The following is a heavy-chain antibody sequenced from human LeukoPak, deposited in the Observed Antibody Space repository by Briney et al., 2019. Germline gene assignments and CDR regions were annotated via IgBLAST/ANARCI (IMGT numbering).Heavy chain of an antibody. CDR3: ARGRYNWNDVWFDP. CDR2: IYYSGST. J-gene: IGHJ5*02. CDR1: GVSISSYY. Sequence: PSETLSLTCTVSGVSISSYYWSWLRQPPGKGLEWIGYIYYSGSTNYNPSLKSRVTISVDTSKNQFSLKLSSVTAADTAVYYCARGRYNWNDVWFDPWGQGTLVTVSS. V-gene: IGHV4-59*01. D-gene: IGHD1-1*01.